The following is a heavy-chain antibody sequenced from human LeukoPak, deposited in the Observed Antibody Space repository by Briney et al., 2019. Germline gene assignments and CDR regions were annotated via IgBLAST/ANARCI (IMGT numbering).Heavy chain of an antibody. CDR1: GFTFSSYG. J-gene: IGHJ6*02. V-gene: IGHV3-30*03. CDR2: ISYDGSNK. D-gene: IGHD3-9*01. CDR3: ARATIPDYYYYGMDV. Sequence: GGSLRLSCAASGFTFSSYGMHWVRQAPGKGLEWVAVISYDGSNKYYADSVKGRFTISRDNAKNSLYLQMNSLRAEDTAVYYCARATIPDYYYYGMDVWGQGTTVTVSS.